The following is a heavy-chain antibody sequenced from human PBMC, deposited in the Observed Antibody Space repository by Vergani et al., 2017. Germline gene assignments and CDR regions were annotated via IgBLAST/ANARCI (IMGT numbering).Heavy chain of an antibody. Sequence: QVQLQESGPGLVKPSETLSLTCTVSGASISHYYWSWIRQPAENELEWIGRIYTTGSTNYNPSLESRVTMSLDSSRNRFSLSLSSVTAADTAIYFCARGSTHWKQGAFDIWGQGTLVTVSS. CDR2: IYTTGST. D-gene: IGHD1-1*01. V-gene: IGHV4-4*07. CDR3: ARGSTHWKQGAFDI. J-gene: IGHJ3*02. CDR1: GASISHYY.